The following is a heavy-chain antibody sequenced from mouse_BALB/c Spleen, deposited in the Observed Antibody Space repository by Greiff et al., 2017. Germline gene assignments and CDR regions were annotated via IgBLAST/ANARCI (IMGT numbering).Heavy chain of an antibody. CDR3: ARSYYRYGAMDY. CDR2: ISSGSSTI. Sequence: VQLKESGGGLVQPGGSRKLSCAASGFTFSSFGMHWVRQAPEKGLEWVAYISSGSSTIYYADTVKGRFTISRDNPKNTLFLQMTSLRSEDTAMYYCARSYYRYGAMDYWGQGTSVTVSS. CDR1: GFTFSSFG. D-gene: IGHD2-14*01. V-gene: IGHV5-17*02. J-gene: IGHJ4*01.